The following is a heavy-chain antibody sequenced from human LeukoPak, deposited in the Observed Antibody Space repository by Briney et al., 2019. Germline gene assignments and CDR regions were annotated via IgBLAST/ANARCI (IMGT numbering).Heavy chain of an antibody. V-gene: IGHV4-34*01. Sequence: PSETLSLTCAVYGGSFSGYYWSWIRQPPGKGLEWIGEINHSGSTNYNPSLKSRVTIPVDTSKNQFSLKLSSVTAADTAVYFCARGPYSYDSSGAFDIWGQGTMVTVSS. CDR1: GGSFSGYY. CDR3: ARGPYSYDSSGAFDI. CDR2: INHSGST. D-gene: IGHD3-22*01. J-gene: IGHJ3*02.